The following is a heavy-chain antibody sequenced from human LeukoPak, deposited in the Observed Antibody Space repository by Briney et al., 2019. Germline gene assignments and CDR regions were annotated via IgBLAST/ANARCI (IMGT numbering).Heavy chain of an antibody. CDR1: GGSISSSSYY. J-gene: IGHJ4*02. CDR3: ARIRGIGSGRNCIPMDY. D-gene: IGHD3-3*01. Sequence: LSLTCTVSGGSISSSSYYWGWIRQPPGKGLEWVSYISSSGSTVYYADSVKGRFTISRDNAKNSLYLQMNSLRAEDTAVYYCARIRGIGSGRNCIPMDYWGQGTLVTVSS. CDR2: ISSSGSTV. V-gene: IGHV3-11*04.